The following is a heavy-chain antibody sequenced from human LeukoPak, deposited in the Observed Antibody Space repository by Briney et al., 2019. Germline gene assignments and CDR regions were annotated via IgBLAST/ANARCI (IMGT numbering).Heavy chain of an antibody. CDR2: IHHSGSA. Sequence: SETLSLTCIVSGYSISSGYYWGWIRQPPGKGLEWIGNIHHSGSAYYNPSLKSRVTISVDTSKNQLSLKVNSVTAADTAVYYCARVAAGIGFFQHWGQGTLVTVSS. CDR1: GYSISSGYY. J-gene: IGHJ1*01. CDR3: ARVAAGIGFFQH. V-gene: IGHV4-38-2*02. D-gene: IGHD6-13*01.